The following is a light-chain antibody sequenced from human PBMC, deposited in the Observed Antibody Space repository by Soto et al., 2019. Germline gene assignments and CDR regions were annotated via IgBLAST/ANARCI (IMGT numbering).Light chain of an antibody. CDR2: GAS. V-gene: IGKV3-20*01. J-gene: IGKJ4*01. Sequence: EIVLTQSPGTLSLSPGEGATLSCRASQSVSNNYLAWYQQKPGQAPRLVISGASSRATAIPDRFSGSGPGTDFTLTISRLEPEDFAVYYCQQYVSSPLTFGGGTKVDIK. CDR3: QQYVSSPLT. CDR1: QSVSNNY.